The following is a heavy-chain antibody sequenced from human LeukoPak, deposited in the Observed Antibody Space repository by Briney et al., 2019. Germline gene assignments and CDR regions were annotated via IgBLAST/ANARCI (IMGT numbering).Heavy chain of an antibody. Sequence: GGSLRVSCAASGFTFRDYSMNWVRQAPGKGLEWISYISSSSSTIYYADSVKGRFTISRDNAKKSLYMQMNSLRAEDTAVYYCVRVGGAFYLWGQGKRVSVSS. V-gene: IGHV3-48*01. CDR1: GFTFRDYS. CDR3: VRVGGAFYL. D-gene: IGHD3-16*01. CDR2: ISSSSSTI. J-gene: IGHJ3*01.